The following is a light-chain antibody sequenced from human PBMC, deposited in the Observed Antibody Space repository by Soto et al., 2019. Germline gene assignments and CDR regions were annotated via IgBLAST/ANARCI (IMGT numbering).Light chain of an antibody. Sequence: EIEMTQSPATLSVSPGERATLSCRASQSVSGNLAWYQQKPGQAPRLLIYGASTRATGIPGRFSGSGSGTEFTLTISSVKSEGFAGYCCQHYNRWLSTCGQGTKVEFK. CDR1: QSVSGN. CDR3: QHYNRWLST. J-gene: IGKJ1*01. CDR2: GAS. V-gene: IGKV3-15*01.